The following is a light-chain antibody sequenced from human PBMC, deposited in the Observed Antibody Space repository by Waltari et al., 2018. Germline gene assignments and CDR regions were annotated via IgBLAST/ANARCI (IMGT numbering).Light chain of an antibody. CDR2: GAS. V-gene: IGKV3-20*01. Sequence: EIVLTQSPGTLSLSPGERATLTCRASQSVSRALDWYQQKPGQAPRLLIYGASNRATGIPDRFSGSGSRTDFSLTISSLEPEEFAVYYCQHYLRLPATFGQGTKVEIK. CDR1: QSVSRA. J-gene: IGKJ1*01. CDR3: QHYLRLPAT.